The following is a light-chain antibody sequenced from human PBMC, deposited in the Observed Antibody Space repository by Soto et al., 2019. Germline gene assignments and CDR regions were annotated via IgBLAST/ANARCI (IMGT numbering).Light chain of an antibody. V-gene: IGLV2-14*01. CDR1: SSDVGGYNY. J-gene: IGLJ1*01. CDR2: EVS. CDR3: SSYTSSSTPYYV. Sequence: QSVLAQPASVSLSPGQSITISCSGTSSDVGGYNYVSWYQQHPGKAPKLMIYEVSNRPSGVSNRFSGSKSGNTASLTISGLQAEDEADYYCSSYTSSSTPYYVFGTGTKVTVL.